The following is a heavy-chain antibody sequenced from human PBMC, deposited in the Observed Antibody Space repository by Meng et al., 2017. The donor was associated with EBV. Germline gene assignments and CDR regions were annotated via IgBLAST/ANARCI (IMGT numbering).Heavy chain of an antibody. Sequence: QVQLQESGPGLVKPSETLSLTCTVSGGSVNNESYYWGWIRQPPGKGLEYIGYIYYTGSTNYNSSLKSRVTISLDKSKNQFSLKLTSLTAADTAIYYCARGDYTNYPRWFDPWGPGTLVTVS. CDR1: GGSVNNESYY. D-gene: IGHD4-11*01. J-gene: IGHJ5*02. V-gene: IGHV4-61*01. CDR3: ARGDYTNYPRWFDP. CDR2: IYYTGST.